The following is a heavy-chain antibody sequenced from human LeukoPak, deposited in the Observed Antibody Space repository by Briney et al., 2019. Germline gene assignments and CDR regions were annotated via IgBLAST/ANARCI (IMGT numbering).Heavy chain of an antibody. D-gene: IGHD3-3*01. V-gene: IGHV3-23*01. CDR3: AKDIPTGYDFWSGPAVPFDY. CDR1: GFTFSSYA. CDR2: ISGSGGST. Sequence: GGSLRLSCAASGFTFSSYAMSWVRQAPGKGLEWVSAISGSGGSTYYADSVKGRFTISRDNSKNTLYLQMNSLRAEDTAVYYCAKDIPTGYDFWSGPAVPFDYWGQGTLVTVSS. J-gene: IGHJ4*02.